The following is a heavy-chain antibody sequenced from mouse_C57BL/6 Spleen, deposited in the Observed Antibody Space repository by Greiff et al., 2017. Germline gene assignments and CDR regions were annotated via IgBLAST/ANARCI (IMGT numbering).Heavy chain of an antibody. CDR3: ARHVGISYVAWFAY. J-gene: IGHJ3*01. CDR1: EYEFPSHD. Sequence: EVMLVESGGGLVQPGESLKLSCESNEYEFPSHDMSWVRKTPEKRLELVAAINSDGGSTYYPDTMERRFIISRDNTKKTLYLQMSLLRSEDTSLYYCARHVGISYVAWFAYWGQGTLVTVSA. D-gene: IGHD1-1*01. CDR2: INSDGGST. V-gene: IGHV5-2*01.